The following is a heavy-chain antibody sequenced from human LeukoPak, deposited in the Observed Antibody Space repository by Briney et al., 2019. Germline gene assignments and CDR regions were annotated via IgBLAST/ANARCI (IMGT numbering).Heavy chain of an antibody. D-gene: IGHD3-22*01. CDR2: IYDSGNT. V-gene: IGHV4-59*08. CDR1: GASISSYY. J-gene: IGHJ5*02. Sequence: KPSETLSLTCTVSGASISSYYWSWIRQPPGEGLEWIGYIYDSGNTNYNPSLKSRVTISVDTSKNQFSLKLSSVTAADTAVYYCARHDSSGWNNWIDPWGQGTLVTVSS. CDR3: ARHDSSGWNNWIDP.